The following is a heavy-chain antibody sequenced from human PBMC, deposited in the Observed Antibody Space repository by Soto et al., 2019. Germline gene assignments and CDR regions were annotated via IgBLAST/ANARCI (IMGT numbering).Heavy chain of an antibody. Sequence: TGGSLRLSCAASGFTFSSYSMNWVRQAPGKGLEWVSSISSSSSYIYYADSVKGRFTISRDNAKNSLYLQMNSLRAEDTAVYYCARDAVTTARPYYYGMDVWGQGTTVTVSS. J-gene: IGHJ6*02. D-gene: IGHD4-17*01. CDR3: ARDAVTTARPYYYGMDV. CDR2: ISSSSSYI. CDR1: GFTFSSYS. V-gene: IGHV3-21*01.